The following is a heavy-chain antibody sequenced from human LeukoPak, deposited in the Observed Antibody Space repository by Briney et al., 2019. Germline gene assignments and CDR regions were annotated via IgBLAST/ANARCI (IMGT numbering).Heavy chain of an antibody. J-gene: IGHJ6*02. V-gene: IGHV4-34*01. Sequence: SETLSLTCAVYGGSFSGYYWSWIRQPPGKGLEWIGEINHSGSTNYNPSLKSRVTISVDTSKNQFSLKPSSVTAADTAVYYCARGKKQQLYYGMDVWGQGTTVTVSS. CDR2: INHSGST. CDR3: ARGKKQQLYYGMDV. CDR1: GGSFSGYY. D-gene: IGHD6-13*01.